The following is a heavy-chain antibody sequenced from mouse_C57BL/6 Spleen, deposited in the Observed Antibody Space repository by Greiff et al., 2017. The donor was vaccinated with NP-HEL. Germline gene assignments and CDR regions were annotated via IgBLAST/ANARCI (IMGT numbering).Heavy chain of an antibody. CDR3: ARWLLPSMDY. CDR2: IDPSDSYT. J-gene: IGHJ4*01. V-gene: IGHV1-50*01. D-gene: IGHD2-3*01. Sequence: QVQLQQSGAELVKPGASVKLSCKASGYTFTSYWMQWVKQRPGQGLEWIGEIDPSDSYTNYNQKFKGKATLTVDTSSSTAYMQLSSLTSEDSAVYYCARWLLPSMDYWGQGTSVTVSS. CDR1: GYTFTSYW.